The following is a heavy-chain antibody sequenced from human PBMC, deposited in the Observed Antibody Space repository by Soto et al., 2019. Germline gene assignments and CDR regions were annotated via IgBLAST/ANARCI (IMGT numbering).Heavy chain of an antibody. CDR2: ISAYNGNT. D-gene: IGHD2-2*01. V-gene: IGHV1-18*01. CDR3: ARDWGYCSSTSCYGQRFDP. CDR1: GYTFTSYG. J-gene: IGHJ5*02. Sequence: QVQLVQSGAEVKKPGASVKVSCKASGYTFTSYGISWVRQAPGQGLEGMGWISAYNGNTNYAQKLQGRVTMTTDTSTSTAYMELRSLRSDDTAVYYCARDWGYCSSTSCYGQRFDPWGQGTLVTVSS.